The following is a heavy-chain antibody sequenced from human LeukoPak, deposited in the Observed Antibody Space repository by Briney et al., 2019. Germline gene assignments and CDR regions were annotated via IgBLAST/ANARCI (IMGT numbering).Heavy chain of an antibody. CDR2: IYYSVST. V-gene: IGHV4-59*01. J-gene: IGHJ5*02. CDR1: GGSISSYY. Sequence: PQTLSLTCTVSGGSISSYYWSWIRDPPGKGLGWIGYIYYSVSTNYNTPLKSRVTISVDTSKNQCSLKLSSVTAADTAVDYCARKGCSRTGCYQREKNWFDTWGQGTPGSVSS. D-gene: IGHD2-2*01. CDR3: ARKGCSRTGCYQREKNWFDT.